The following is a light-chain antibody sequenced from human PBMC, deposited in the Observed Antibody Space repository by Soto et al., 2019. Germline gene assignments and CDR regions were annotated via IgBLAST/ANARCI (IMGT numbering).Light chain of an antibody. Sequence: QSALTQPASVSGSPGQSITISCTGTSSDVGGHDYVSWYQQHPGKAPKLMIYDVNKRPSGVPDRFSGSKSGNTASLTVSGLQAEDEADYYCSAHGGTNPYVFGTGTKLTVL. V-gene: IGLV2-8*01. J-gene: IGLJ1*01. CDR1: SSDVGGHDY. CDR3: SAHGGTNPYV. CDR2: DVN.